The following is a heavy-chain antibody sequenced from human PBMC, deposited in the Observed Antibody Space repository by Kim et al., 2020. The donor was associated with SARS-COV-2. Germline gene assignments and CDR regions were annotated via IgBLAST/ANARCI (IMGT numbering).Heavy chain of an antibody. CDR2: ISYDGSNK. CDR3: AKEVTYYDILTGYSGRYFDY. J-gene: IGHJ4*02. D-gene: IGHD3-9*01. Sequence: GGSLRLSCAASGFTFSSYGMHWVRQAPGKGLEWVAVISYDGSNKYYADSVKGRFTISRDNSKNTLYLQMNSLRAEDTAVYYCAKEVTYYDILTGYSGRYFDYWGQGTLVTVSS. V-gene: IGHV3-30*18. CDR1: GFTFSSYG.